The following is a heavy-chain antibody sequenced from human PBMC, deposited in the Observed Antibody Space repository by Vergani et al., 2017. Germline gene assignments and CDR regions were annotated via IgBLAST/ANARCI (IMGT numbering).Heavy chain of an antibody. J-gene: IGHJ4*01. D-gene: IGHD1-20*01. CDR3: ARAYGRYDWFDY. V-gene: IGHV3-23*04. CDR1: GFTFGNYA. CDR2: ISASGAPT. Sequence: EVQVVESGGGLVQPGRSLRLSCAASGFTFGNYAMHWVRQAPGKGLEWVSGISASGAPTYYADSVKGRVTISRDNSKNTLYLQMNSLRVEDTAVYYCARAYGRYDWFDYWGQRTLVTVSS.